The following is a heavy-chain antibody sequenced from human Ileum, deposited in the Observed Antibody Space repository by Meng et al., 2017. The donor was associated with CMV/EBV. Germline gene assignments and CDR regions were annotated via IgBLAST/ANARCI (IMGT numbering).Heavy chain of an antibody. V-gene: IGHV3-23*01. CDR3: AKTYGGTFRQGFDY. CDR2: VGGDAVTI. J-gene: IGHJ4*02. D-gene: IGHD4-23*01. Sequence: SGFTFSSYSLNWVRQTPGKGLEWVSVVGGDAVTIYYANSVKGRFTSSRDNSKNTLFLQMNSLRVEDTAVYYCAKTYGGTFRQGFDYWGQGTLVTVSS. CDR1: GFTFSSYS.